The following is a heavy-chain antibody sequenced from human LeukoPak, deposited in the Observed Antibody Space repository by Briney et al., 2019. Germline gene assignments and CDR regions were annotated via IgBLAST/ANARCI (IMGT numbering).Heavy chain of an antibody. CDR2: IYYSGST. Sequence: MSSETLSLTCTVSGGSISSGGYYWSWIRQHPGKGLEWIGYIYYSGSTYYNPSLKSRVTISVDTSKNQFSLKLSSVTAADTAVYYCARESSLDARGLYFDYWGQGTLVTVSS. CDR3: ARESSLDARGLYFDY. D-gene: IGHD6-13*01. J-gene: IGHJ4*02. V-gene: IGHV4-31*03. CDR1: GGSISSGGYY.